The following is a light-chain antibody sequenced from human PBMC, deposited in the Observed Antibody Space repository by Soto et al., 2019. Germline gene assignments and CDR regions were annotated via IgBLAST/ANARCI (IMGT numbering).Light chain of an antibody. CDR1: SSDVGAYNS. V-gene: IGLV2-14*03. CDR2: DVS. CDR3: CSYTSSGTYV. J-gene: IGLJ1*01. Sequence: QSALTQPASVSGSPGQSITISCTGTSSDVGAYNSVSWYQQHPGEAPKLVIYDVSSRPSGVSDRFSGSKSGSTASLTISGLQAEDEADYYCCSYTSSGTYVFGTGTKLTVL.